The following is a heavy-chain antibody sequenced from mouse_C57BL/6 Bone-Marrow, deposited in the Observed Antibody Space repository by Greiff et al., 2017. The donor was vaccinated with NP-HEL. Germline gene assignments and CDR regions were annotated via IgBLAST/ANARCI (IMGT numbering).Heavy chain of an antibody. CDR1: GYTFTSYW. V-gene: IGHV1-52*01. Sequence: QVQLQQPGAELVRPGSSVKLSCKASGYTFTSYWMHWVKQRPIQGLEWIGNIDPSDSETHYNQKFKDKATLTVDKSSSTAYMKLSSLTSEDSAVYYGARERIYYDYDGYAMDYWGQGTSVTVSS. D-gene: IGHD2-4*01. CDR3: ARERIYYDYDGYAMDY. J-gene: IGHJ4*01. CDR2: IDPSDSET.